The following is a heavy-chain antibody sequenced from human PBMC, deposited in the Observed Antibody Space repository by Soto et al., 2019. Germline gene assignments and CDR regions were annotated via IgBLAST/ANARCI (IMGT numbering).Heavy chain of an antibody. CDR3: ARVGYCGGGSCYGNSYNWFDP. CDR1: GGTFSSYA. D-gene: IGHD2-15*01. J-gene: IGHJ5*02. V-gene: IGHV1-69*12. CDR2: IIPIFGTA. Sequence: QVQLVQSGAEVKKPGSSVKVSCKASGGTFSSYAISWVRQAPGQGLEWMGGIIPIFGTANYAQKFQGRVTITADESTSTAYMELSSLRSEDTAVYYWARVGYCGGGSCYGNSYNWFDPWGQGTLVTVSS.